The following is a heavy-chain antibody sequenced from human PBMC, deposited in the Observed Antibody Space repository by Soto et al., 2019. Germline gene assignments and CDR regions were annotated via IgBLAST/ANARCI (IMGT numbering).Heavy chain of an antibody. CDR1: GYTFTSYD. CDR2: MNPNSGNT. D-gene: IGHD6-13*01. CDR3: ARGNKGDSSSWYDPSYYYYMDV. J-gene: IGHJ6*03. V-gene: IGHV1-8*01. Sequence: ASVKVSCKASGYTFTSYDINWVRQATGQGLEWMGWMNPNSGNTGYAQKFQGRVTMTRNTSISTAYMELSSLRSEDTAVYYCARGNKGDSSSWYDPSYYYYMDVWGKGTTVTVSS.